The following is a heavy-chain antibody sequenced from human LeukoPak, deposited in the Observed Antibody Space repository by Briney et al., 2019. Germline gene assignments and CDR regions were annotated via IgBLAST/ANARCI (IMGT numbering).Heavy chain of an antibody. CDR2: TRNKANSYTT. CDR3: ARGGYYYDSSGYFDY. Sequence: PGGSLRLSCAASGFTFSDHYMDWVRQPRGKGLEWVGRTRNKANSYTTEYSASVKGRFTISRNDSKNSLYLQMNSLKTEDTAVYYCARGGYYYDSSGYFDYWGQGTLVTVSS. J-gene: IGHJ4*02. CDR1: GFTFSDHY. V-gene: IGHV3-72*01. D-gene: IGHD3-22*01.